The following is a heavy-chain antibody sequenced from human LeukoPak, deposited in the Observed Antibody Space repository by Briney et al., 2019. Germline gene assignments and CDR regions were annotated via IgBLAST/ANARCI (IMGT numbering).Heavy chain of an antibody. Sequence: PGGSLRLSCAASGFTISTYAMTWVRQAPGKGVEWVSSITSSGATTYYADSVEGRFTISRDISKNTLYLQMNSLTAEDSAVYYCAKEFIAGDGHVDCDSWGQGTLVTVSS. CDR1: GFTISTYA. CDR2: ITSSGATT. D-gene: IGHD5-24*01. J-gene: IGHJ4*02. CDR3: AKEFIAGDGHVDCDS. V-gene: IGHV3-23*01.